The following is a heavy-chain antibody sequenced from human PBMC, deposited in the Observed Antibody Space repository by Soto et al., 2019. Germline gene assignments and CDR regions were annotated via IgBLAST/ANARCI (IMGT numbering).Heavy chain of an antibody. Sequence: VGSLRLSCAASGFTFSSYGMHWVRQAPGKGLEWVAVISYDGSNKYYADSVKGRFTISRDNSKNTLYLQMNSLRAEDTAVYYCAKGSADCSSTSCYPKYYYYYGMDVWGQGTTVTVSS. D-gene: IGHD2-2*01. V-gene: IGHV3-30*18. CDR3: AKGSADCSSTSCYPKYYYYYGMDV. J-gene: IGHJ6*02. CDR1: GFTFSSYG. CDR2: ISYDGSNK.